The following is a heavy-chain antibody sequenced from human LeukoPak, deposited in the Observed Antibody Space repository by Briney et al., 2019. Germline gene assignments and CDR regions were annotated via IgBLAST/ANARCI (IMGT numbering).Heavy chain of an antibody. CDR1: GFTFDDYA. Sequence: PGGSLRLSCGTSGFTFDDYAMHWVRQAPGKGLEWVAGISWTSGGTSYEHTLKGRFTISRDNAKSTLYLQMNSLRAEDTAVYYCAKEDYGGPFDYWGQGTLVTVSS. CDR2: ISWTSGGT. J-gene: IGHJ4*02. V-gene: IGHV3-9*01. D-gene: IGHD4-23*01. CDR3: AKEDYGGPFDY.